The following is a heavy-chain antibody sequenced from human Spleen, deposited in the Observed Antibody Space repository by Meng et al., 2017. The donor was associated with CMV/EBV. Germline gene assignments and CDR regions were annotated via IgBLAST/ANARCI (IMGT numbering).Heavy chain of an antibody. CDR2: IIPILGIA. V-gene: IGHV1-69*10. CDR1: GGTFSSYA. CDR3: ARTGTIWNWFDP. D-gene: IGHD3-3*01. Sequence: SVKVSCKASGGTFSSYAISWVRQAPGQGLEWMGGIIPILGIANYAQKFQGRVTISADKSKSTAYMELSSLRSEDTAVYYCARTGTIWNWFDPWGQGTLVTVSS. J-gene: IGHJ5*02.